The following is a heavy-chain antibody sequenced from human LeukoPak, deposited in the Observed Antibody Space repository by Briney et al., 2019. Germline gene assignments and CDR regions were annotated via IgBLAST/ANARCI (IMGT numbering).Heavy chain of an antibody. CDR2: IIPIFGTE. CDR1: GGTFSSYA. CDR3: ARSRGRMVRGVIIPKWCDP. V-gene: IGHV1-69*05. J-gene: IGHJ5*02. D-gene: IGHD3-10*01. Sequence: SVKVSCKASGGTFSSYAISWVLQAPGQGLEWMGGIIPIFGTENYAQKFQGRVTMTRDTTTSTVYMELSSLRSEDTAVYYCARSRGRMVRGVIIPKWCDPWGQGTLVTVPS.